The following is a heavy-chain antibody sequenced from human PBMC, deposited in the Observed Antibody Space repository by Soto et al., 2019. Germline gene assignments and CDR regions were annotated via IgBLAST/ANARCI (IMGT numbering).Heavy chain of an antibody. CDR2: ISSGASTR. CDR3: ARKVGYKVATIGAFDY. V-gene: IGHV3-11*01. Sequence: QVQLVESGGGLVKPGGSLRLSCAASGFTFSDYYMSWIRQAPGKGPEWVSYISSGASTRHYADSVKGRFTISRDNAKNSLYLQMNSLRVEDTAVYYCARKVGYKVATIGAFDYWGQGTLVTVSS. J-gene: IGHJ4*02. CDR1: GFTFSDYY. D-gene: IGHD5-12*01.